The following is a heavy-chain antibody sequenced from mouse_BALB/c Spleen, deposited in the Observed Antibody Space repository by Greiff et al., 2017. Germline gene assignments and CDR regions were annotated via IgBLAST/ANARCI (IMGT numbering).Heavy chain of an antibody. Sequence: DVKLVESGGGLVQPGGSLKLSCAASGFTFSSYGMSWVRQTPDKRLELVATINSNGGSTYYPDSVKGRFTISRDNAKNTLYLQMSSLKSEDTAMYYCARDDPFAYWGQGTLVTVSA. V-gene: IGHV5-6-3*01. J-gene: IGHJ3*01. CDR3: ARDDPFAY. CDR2: INSNGGST. CDR1: GFTFSSYG.